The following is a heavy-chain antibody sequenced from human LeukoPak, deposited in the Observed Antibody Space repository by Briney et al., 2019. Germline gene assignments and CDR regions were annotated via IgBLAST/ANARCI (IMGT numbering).Heavy chain of an antibody. CDR1: GYTFTTYG. D-gene: IGHD1-7*01. Sequence: ASVKVSCKASGYTFTTYGFSWVRQAPGQGLQWLGWISASNGNTNYAQKFRDRVTMSTDTSTGTAYLDVRSLTSDDTAVYYCARDHSNWNYAPDFWGQGTLVIVSS. CDR2: ISASNGNT. V-gene: IGHV1-18*01. CDR3: ARDHSNWNYAPDF. J-gene: IGHJ4*02.